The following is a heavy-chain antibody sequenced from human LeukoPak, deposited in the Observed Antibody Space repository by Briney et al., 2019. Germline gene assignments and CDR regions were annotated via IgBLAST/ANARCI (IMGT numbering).Heavy chain of an antibody. D-gene: IGHD1-26*01. J-gene: IGHJ6*03. V-gene: IGHV3-48*03. CDR3: ARDPYSGGYWNYYYYMDV. CDR2: ISSSGSTI. CDR1: GFTFSSYE. Sequence: QAGGSLRLSCAASGFTFSSYEMNWVRQAPGKGLEWVSYISSSGSTIYYADSVKGRFTISRDNAKNSLYLQMNSLRAEDTAVYYCARDPYSGGYWNYYYYMDVWGKGTTVTISS.